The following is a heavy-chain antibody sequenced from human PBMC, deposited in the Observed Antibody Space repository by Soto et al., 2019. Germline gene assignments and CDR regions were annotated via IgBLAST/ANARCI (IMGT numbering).Heavy chain of an antibody. CDR3: ATGSITIFGVVIILDAFDI. CDR1: GGSVSSGSYY. D-gene: IGHD3-3*01. V-gene: IGHV4-61*01. Sequence: SETLSLTCTVSGGSVSSGSYYWSWIRQPPGKGLEWIGYIYYSGSTNYNPSLKSRVTISVDTSKNQSSLKLSSVTAADTAVYYCATGSITIFGVVIILDAFDIWGQGTMVTVSS. CDR2: IYYSGST. J-gene: IGHJ3*02.